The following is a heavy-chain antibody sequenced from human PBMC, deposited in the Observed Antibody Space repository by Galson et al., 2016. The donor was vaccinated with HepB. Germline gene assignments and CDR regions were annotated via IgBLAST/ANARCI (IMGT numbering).Heavy chain of an antibody. D-gene: IGHD1-26*01. CDR2: ISTYNGNT. CDR3: ARDGTLSGSYYHFYGMDV. J-gene: IGHJ6*02. CDR1: GYSFISYG. Sequence: SVKVSCKASGYSFISYGISWVRQARGQGLEWMGWISTYNGNTNYEQKFTGRVTLTADISTSTAQMELRSLRSDDTAVYYCARDGTLSGSYYHFYGMDVWGQGTTVTVSS. V-gene: IGHV1-18*01.